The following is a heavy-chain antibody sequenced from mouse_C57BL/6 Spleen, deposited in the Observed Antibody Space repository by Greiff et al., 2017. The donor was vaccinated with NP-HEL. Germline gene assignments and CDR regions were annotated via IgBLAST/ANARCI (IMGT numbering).Heavy chain of an antibody. Sequence: VKLQQPGAELVRPGSSVKLSCKASGYTFTSYWMDWVKQRPGQGLEWIGNIYPSDSETHYNQKFKDKATLTVDKSSSTAYMQLSSLTSEDSAVYYCARHGSSADYWGQGTTLTVSS. CDR2: IYPSDSET. CDR1: GYTFTSYW. D-gene: IGHD1-1*01. J-gene: IGHJ2*01. V-gene: IGHV1-61*01. CDR3: ARHGSSADY.